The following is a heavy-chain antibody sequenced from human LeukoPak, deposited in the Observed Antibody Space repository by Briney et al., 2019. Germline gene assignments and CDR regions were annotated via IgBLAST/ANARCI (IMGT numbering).Heavy chain of an antibody. CDR2: IYYSGST. CDR1: GGSISSYY. Sequence: SETLSLTCTVSGGSISSYYWSWIRQPPGKGLEWIGYIYYSGSTNYNPSLKSRVTISVDTSKNQFSLKLSSVTAADTAVYYCARDRGCSSTSCQLAFDYWGQGTLVTVSS. D-gene: IGHD2-2*01. J-gene: IGHJ4*02. CDR3: ARDRGCSSTSCQLAFDY. V-gene: IGHV4-59*01.